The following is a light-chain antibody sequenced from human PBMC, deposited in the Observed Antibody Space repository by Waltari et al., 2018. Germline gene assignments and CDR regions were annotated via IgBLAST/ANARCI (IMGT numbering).Light chain of an antibody. J-gene: IGLJ2*01. Sequence: QSALTQPVSVSGSPGQSLTLSCTGTSSDVGGYNFVSWYQQQPGKAPKLMLYDVCKRPSGVSNRVSGYMSGKAASQTISGLQAGDEADYYCSSYTSSSTVVFGGGTKLTVL. CDR1: SSDVGGYNF. V-gene: IGLV2-14*01. CDR2: DVC. CDR3: SSYTSSSTVV.